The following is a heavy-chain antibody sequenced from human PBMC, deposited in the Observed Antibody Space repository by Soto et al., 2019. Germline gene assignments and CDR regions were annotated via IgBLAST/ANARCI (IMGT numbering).Heavy chain of an antibody. CDR1: GFTFSSYE. D-gene: IGHD6-19*01. J-gene: IGHJ5*02. Sequence: VGSLRLSCAASGFTFSSYEMNWVRQAPGKGLEWVSYISSSGSTIYYADSVKGRFTISRDNAKNSLYLQMNSLRAEDTAVYYCARGRQQWLVRTYNWFDPWGQGTLVTVSS. CDR2: ISSSGSTI. V-gene: IGHV3-48*03. CDR3: ARGRQQWLVRTYNWFDP.